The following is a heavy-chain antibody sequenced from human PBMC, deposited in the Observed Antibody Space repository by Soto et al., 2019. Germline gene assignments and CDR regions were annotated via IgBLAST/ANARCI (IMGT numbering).Heavy chain of an antibody. J-gene: IGHJ6*02. Sequence: TSETLSLTCTVSGGSISSSSYSWSWIRQPPGKGLEWIGYIYHSGTTYYNPSLKSRVTISVDRSKNQFSLKLSSVTAADTAVYYCARAHYGDYGYGMDVWGQGTTVTVSS. V-gene: IGHV4-30-2*01. CDR2: IYHSGTT. D-gene: IGHD4-17*01. CDR1: GGSISSSSYS. CDR3: ARAHYGDYGYGMDV.